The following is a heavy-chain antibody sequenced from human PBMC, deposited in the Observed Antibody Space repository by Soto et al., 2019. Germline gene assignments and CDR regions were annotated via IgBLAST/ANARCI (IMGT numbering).Heavy chain of an antibody. J-gene: IGHJ6*02. V-gene: IGHV3-74*01. CDR1: GFTFSSYW. Sequence: LSLTCAASGFTFSSYWMHWVRQAPGKGLVWVSRINSDGSSTSYADSVKGRFTISRDNAKNTLYLQMNSLRAEDTAVYYCASCSSTSCYGYYYYYGMDVWGQGTTVTVSS. CDR3: ASCSSTSCYGYYYYYGMDV. D-gene: IGHD2-2*01. CDR2: INSDGSST.